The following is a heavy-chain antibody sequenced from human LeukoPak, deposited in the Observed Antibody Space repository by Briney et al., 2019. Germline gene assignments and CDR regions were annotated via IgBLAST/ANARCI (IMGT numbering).Heavy chain of an antibody. J-gene: IGHJ6*02. CDR2: IYDSGTT. CDR1: GGSISHYY. D-gene: IGHD6-19*01. Sequence: SETLSLTCTVSGGSISHYYWSWIRQPPGKGLEWIGYIYDSGTTNYNPSLKSRVTISVDTSKNQFSLKLSSVTAADTAVYYCARFNSSGWTAINYYYYYGMDVWGQGTTVTVSS. V-gene: IGHV4-59*01. CDR3: ARFNSSGWTAINYYYYYGMDV.